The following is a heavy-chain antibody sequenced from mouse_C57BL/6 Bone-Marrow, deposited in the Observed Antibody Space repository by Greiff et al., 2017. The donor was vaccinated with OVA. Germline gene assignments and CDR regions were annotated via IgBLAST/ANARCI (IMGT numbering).Heavy chain of an antibody. Sequence: VQLQQSGAELVRPGASVKLSCKASGYTFTDYYINWVKQRPGQGLEWIARIYPGSGNTYYNEKFKGKATLTAEKSSSTAYMQLSSLTSEDSAVYFCARKAEGNYYGSRGDAMDYWGQGTSVTVSS. CDR2: IYPGSGNT. CDR3: ARKAEGNYYGSRGDAMDY. V-gene: IGHV1-76*01. CDR1: GYTFTDYY. J-gene: IGHJ4*01. D-gene: IGHD1-1*01.